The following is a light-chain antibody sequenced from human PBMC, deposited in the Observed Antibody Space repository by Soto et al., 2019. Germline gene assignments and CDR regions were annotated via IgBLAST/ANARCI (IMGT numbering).Light chain of an antibody. CDR2: LGS. J-gene: IGKJ1*01. V-gene: IGKV2-28*01. CDR1: QSLLHRNGYNY. CDR3: MQALQTPPT. Sequence: DIVMTQSPLSLPVTPGEPASISCRSSQSLLHRNGYNYLDWYLQKPGQSPQLLIYLGSNRASGVPDRFSGSGSGTDFTLKISSVEAEDVGVYYCMQALQTPPTFGQGTKVEIK.